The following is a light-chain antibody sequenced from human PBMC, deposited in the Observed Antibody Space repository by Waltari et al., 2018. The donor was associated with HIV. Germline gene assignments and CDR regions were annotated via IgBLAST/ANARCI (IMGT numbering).Light chain of an antibody. J-gene: IGLJ1*01. V-gene: IGLV1-51*01. CDR3: GTWDATLNTYV. CDR2: DSN. CDR1: ISIIAYNY. Sequence: QSVLTQPPSVSAAPGQTVPISCSGRISIIAYNYVSCYQQLPGTVPKGLIYDSNKRASGIPDRFSGSKSDTSATLGITGLQTGDEADYYCGTWDATLNTYVFGSGTKVTVL.